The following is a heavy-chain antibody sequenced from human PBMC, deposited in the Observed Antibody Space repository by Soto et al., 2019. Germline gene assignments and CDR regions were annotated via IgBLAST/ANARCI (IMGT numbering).Heavy chain of an antibody. J-gene: IGHJ4*02. CDR2: INHSGST. CDR3: ARGYGRIFVY. D-gene: IGHD3-10*01. Sequence: QVQLQQWGAGLLKPSETLSLTCAVYGGSSSGYYWNWIRQPPGKGLEWIGEINHSGSTNYNPSLKSRVTISVDTSKTQFSLKLSSVTAADTAVYYCARGYGRIFVYWGQGTLVTVSS. V-gene: IGHV4-34*01. CDR1: GGSSSGYY.